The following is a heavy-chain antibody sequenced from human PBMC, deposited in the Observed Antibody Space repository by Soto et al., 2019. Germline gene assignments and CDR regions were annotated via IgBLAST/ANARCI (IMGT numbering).Heavy chain of an antibody. V-gene: IGHV1-58*01. CDR3: AAETGVAAAGIDY. Sequence: GASVKVSCKASGFTFTSSAVQWVRQARGQRLEWIGWIVVGSGNTNYAQKFQERVTITRDMSTSTAYMELSSLRSEDTAVYYCAAETGVAAAGIDYWGKGTLVTVSS. CDR2: IVVGSGNT. J-gene: IGHJ4*02. CDR1: GFTFTSSA. D-gene: IGHD6-13*01.